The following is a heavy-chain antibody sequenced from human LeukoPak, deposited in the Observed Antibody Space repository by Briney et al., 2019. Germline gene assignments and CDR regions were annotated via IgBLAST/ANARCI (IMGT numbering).Heavy chain of an antibody. Sequence: PSETLSLTCTVSGGSISSSSYYWGWIRQPPGKGLDWIGIINYRGNTYYNPSLKSRVTISVDTSKNQFSLKLSSVTAADTAVYYCATDSMMVVLLGVPNGFEFWGHGTVVTVSS. CDR2: INYRGNT. D-gene: IGHD3-22*01. V-gene: IGHV4-39*02. CDR3: ATDSMMVVLLGVPNGFEF. CDR1: GGSISSSSYY. J-gene: IGHJ3*01.